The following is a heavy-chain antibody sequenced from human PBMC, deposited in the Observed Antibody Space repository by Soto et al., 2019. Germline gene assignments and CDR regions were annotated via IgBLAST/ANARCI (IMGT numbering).Heavy chain of an antibody. J-gene: IGHJ4*02. CDR2: TDSSGSA. CDR1: GASFSSGFYY. Sequence: QVQLQESGPGLVKPSQTLSLTCTISGASFSSGFYYWTWIRQSPAKGLEWIGYTDSSGSAYYNPSLLSRVTISVDTSTDQLSLKLSSVTAADTAVYYCGRDRHSPVGLRLYYFDTWGPGILVTFSS. D-gene: IGHD3-16*01. CDR3: GRDRHSPVGLRLYYFDT. V-gene: IGHV4-30-4*01.